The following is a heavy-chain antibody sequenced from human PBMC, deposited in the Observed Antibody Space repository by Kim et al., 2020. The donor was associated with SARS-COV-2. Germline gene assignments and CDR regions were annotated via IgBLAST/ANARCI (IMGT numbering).Heavy chain of an antibody. Sequence: DYALSVGSRMTINPDTSKNQFSLQLNALTPEDTAVYYCAGGYTSGWSDYWGQGTLVTVSS. J-gene: IGHJ4*02. CDR3: AGGYTSGWSDY. D-gene: IGHD6-19*01. V-gene: IGHV6-1*01.